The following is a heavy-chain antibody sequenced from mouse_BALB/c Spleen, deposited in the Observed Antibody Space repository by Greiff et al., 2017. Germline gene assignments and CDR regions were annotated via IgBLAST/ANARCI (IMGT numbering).Heavy chain of an antibody. CDR2: ISSGGST. CDR1: GFTFSSYA. CDR3: ATYGYYYAMDY. Sequence: DVMLVESGGGLVKPGGSLKLSCAASGFTFSSYAMSWVRQTPEKRLEWVASISSGGSTYYPDSVKGRFTISRDNARNILYLQMSSLRSEDTAMYYCATYGYYYAMDYWGQGTSVTVSS. V-gene: IGHV5-6-5*01. J-gene: IGHJ4*01. D-gene: IGHD1-2*01.